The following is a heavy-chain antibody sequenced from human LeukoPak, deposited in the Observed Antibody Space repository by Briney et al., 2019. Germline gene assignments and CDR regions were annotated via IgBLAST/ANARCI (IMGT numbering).Heavy chain of an antibody. CDR1: GFTVRTNY. CDR3: ARGVVSAYAFDF. CDR2: LFGGRST. V-gene: IGHV3-53*01. J-gene: IGHJ4*02. Sequence: GGSLRLSCAASGFTVRTNYMSWVRQAPGKGLEWVSVLFGGRSTYYADSVKGRFTISRDDSKNTLFLQMNSVRAEDTAVYYCARGVVSAYAFDFWGQGNLVTVSS. D-gene: IGHD4-17*01.